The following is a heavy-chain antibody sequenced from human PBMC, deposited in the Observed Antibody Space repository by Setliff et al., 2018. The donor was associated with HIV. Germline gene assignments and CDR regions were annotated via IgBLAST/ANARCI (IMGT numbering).Heavy chain of an antibody. J-gene: IGHJ4*02. D-gene: IGHD3-22*01. V-gene: IGHV3-23*01. CDR2: ISGSGDSA. CDR1: GFTFATNA. CDR3: AKPGRDSSGSFFDY. Sequence: GSLRLSCAASGFTFATNAMSWVRQAPGKGLEWVSGISGSGDSAYYADPVKGRFTISRDNSKNTLYLQMNSLRAEDTAVYYCAKPGRDSSGSFFDYWGQGTLVTVSS.